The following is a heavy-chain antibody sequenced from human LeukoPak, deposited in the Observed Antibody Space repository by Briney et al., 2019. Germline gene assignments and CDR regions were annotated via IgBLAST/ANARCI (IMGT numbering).Heavy chain of an antibody. D-gene: IGHD3-16*01. Sequence: GGSLRVSCAASGFTFSYYYMTSVRQAPGEGLEWVADIRHDGSENYYVDSVQGRFAISRDNAKNTLYLQMNSLRAEDTAVYYCARYRDWEGEVSYMDVWGQGNLVTVSS. V-gene: IGHV3-7*01. CDR1: GFTFSYYY. CDR2: IRHDGSEN. CDR3: ARYRDWEGEVSYMDV. J-gene: IGHJ4*02.